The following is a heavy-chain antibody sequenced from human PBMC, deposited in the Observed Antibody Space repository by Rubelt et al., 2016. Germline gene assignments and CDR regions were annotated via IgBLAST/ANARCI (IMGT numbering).Heavy chain of an antibody. CDR3: ATSYYDILTGYYSYYGMDV. J-gene: IGHJ6*02. D-gene: IGHD3-9*01. V-gene: IGHV4-39*01. Sequence: YYNPSLKSRSTISVDTSTNQFSLKLSSVTAADTAVYYCATSYYDILTGYYSYYGMDVWGQGTTVTVSS.